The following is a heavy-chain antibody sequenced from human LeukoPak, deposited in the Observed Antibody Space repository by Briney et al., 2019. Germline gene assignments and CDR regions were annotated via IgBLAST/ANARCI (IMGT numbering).Heavy chain of an antibody. CDR1: GFTFSSYA. J-gene: IGHJ4*02. CDR3: AEDSLSYSSSWYYFDY. D-gene: IGHD6-13*01. Sequence: PGGSLRLSCAASGFTFSSYAMSWVRQAPGKGLEWVSAISGSGGSTYHADSVKGRFTISRDNSKNTLYLQMNSLRAEDTAVYYCAEDSLSYSSSWYYFDYWGQGTLVTVSS. CDR2: ISGSGGST. V-gene: IGHV3-23*01.